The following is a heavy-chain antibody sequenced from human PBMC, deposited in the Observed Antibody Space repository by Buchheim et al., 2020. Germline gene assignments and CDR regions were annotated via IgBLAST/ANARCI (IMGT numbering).Heavy chain of an antibody. CDR2: IDASDSYA. CDR1: GYTFTNYW. Sequence: EVRLVQSGAEVKKPGESLRISCQGSGYTFTNYWITWVRQMPGKGLEWIGRIDASDSYANYGPSFEGHVTISLDKSISTAYPQWSSLKASDSAMYYCARHARDDYVWGSYRCGYWGQGT. J-gene: IGHJ4*02. D-gene: IGHD3-16*02. V-gene: IGHV5-10-1*03. CDR3: ARHARDDYVWGSYRCGY.